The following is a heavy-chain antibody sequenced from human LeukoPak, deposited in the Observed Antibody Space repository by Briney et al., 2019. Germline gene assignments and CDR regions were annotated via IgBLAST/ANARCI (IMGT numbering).Heavy chain of an antibody. V-gene: IGHV4-30-2*01. CDR3: ASRGIAVAAEKAFDI. Sequence: SQTLSLTCTVSGGSISSGGYYWSWIRQPPGKGLEWIGYIYHSGSTYYNPSLKSRVTISVDRSKNQFSLKLSSVTAADTAVYYCASRGIAVAAEKAFDIWGQGTMVTVSS. D-gene: IGHD6-19*01. J-gene: IGHJ3*02. CDR1: GGSISSGGYY. CDR2: IYHSGST.